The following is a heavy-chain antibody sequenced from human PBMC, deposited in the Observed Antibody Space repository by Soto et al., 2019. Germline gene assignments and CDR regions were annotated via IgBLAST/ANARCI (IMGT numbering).Heavy chain of an antibody. D-gene: IGHD3-16*02. CDR1: GGSISSGGYY. J-gene: IGHJ5*02. Sequence: QVQLQESGPGLVKPSQTLSLTCTVSGGSISSGGYYWSWIRQHPGKGLEWIGYIYYSVSTYYNPSLKSRVTISVTTSKNQFSLKLSSVTAADTAVYYCAREGYQPDNWFDPWGQGTLVTVSS. CDR2: IYYSVST. CDR3: AREGYQPDNWFDP. V-gene: IGHV4-31*03.